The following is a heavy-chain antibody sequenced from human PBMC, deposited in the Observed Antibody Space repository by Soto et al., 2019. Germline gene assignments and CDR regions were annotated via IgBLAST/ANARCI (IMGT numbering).Heavy chain of an antibody. CDR2: ISYDGSNK. V-gene: IGHV3-30-3*01. CDR3: ASPHRPYSSGLFDY. Sequence: PGGSLRLSCAASGFTFSSYAMHWVRQAPGKGLEWVAVISYDGSNKYYADSVKGRFTISRDNSKNTLYLQMNSLRAEDTAVYYCASPHRPYSSGLFDYWGQGTLVTVSS. CDR1: GFTFSSYA. D-gene: IGHD6-19*01. J-gene: IGHJ4*02.